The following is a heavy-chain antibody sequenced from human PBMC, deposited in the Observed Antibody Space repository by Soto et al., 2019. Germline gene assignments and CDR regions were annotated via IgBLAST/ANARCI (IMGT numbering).Heavy chain of an antibody. D-gene: IGHD2-2*01. CDR1: GGTFSSYA. Sequence: QVQLVQSGAEVKKPGSSVKVSCKASGGTFSSYAISWVRQAPGQGLEWMGGIIPIFGTANYAQKFQGRVTITADESTSTAYMELSSLRSEDTAVYYCARDQAVSSLVPAGAGNWFDPWGQGTLVTVSS. J-gene: IGHJ5*02. CDR2: IIPIFGTA. CDR3: ARDQAVSSLVPAGAGNWFDP. V-gene: IGHV1-69*01.